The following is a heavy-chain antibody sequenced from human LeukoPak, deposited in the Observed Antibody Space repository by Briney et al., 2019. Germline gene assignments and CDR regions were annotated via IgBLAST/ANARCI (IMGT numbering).Heavy chain of an antibody. Sequence: GGSLRLSCAASGFTFSSYWMSWVRQAPGKGLEWVANIKQDGSEKYYVDSVKGRFTISRDNAKNSLYLQMNSLRAEDTAVYYCARDPGEYYDGSGYAGRNLDYWGQGTLVTVSS. CDR1: GFTFSSYW. J-gene: IGHJ4*02. CDR3: ARDPGEYYDGSGYAGRNLDY. D-gene: IGHD3-22*01. CDR2: IKQDGSEK. V-gene: IGHV3-7*01.